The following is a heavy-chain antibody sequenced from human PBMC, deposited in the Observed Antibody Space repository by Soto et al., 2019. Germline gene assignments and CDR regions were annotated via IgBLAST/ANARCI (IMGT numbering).Heavy chain of an antibody. D-gene: IGHD3-22*01. J-gene: IGHJ3*02. CDR2: ISAYNGNT. CDR3: ASARRYYYDTSAYYFGAFDI. V-gene: IGHV1-18*04. Sequence: ASVKVSSKASGYTFTSYGISWVRQAPGQGLEGMGWISAYNGNTNYAQKLQGRVTMTTDTSTSTAYMELRSLRSDDTAVYYCASARRYYYDTSAYYFGAFDIWGQGTMVTVSS. CDR1: GYTFTSYG.